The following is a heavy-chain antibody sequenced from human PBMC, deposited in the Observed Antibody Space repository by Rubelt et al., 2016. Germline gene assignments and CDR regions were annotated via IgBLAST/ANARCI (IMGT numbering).Heavy chain of an antibody. D-gene: IGHD1-26*01. CDR1: GFTFSSYW. V-gene: IGHV3-73*01. CDR3: ARRWEGFDY. CDR2: VRSKANNYAT. J-gene: IGHJ4*02. Sequence: GSLRLSCAASGFTFSSYWMSWVRQASGKGLEWVGRVRSKANNYATSYAASVKGRFTISRDDSKNTAYLQMNSLKTEDTAVYYCARRWEGFDYWGQGTLVTVSS.